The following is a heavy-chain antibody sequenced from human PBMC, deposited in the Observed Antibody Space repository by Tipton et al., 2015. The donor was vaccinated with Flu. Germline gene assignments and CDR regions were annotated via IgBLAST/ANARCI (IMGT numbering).Heavy chain of an antibody. CDR3: ARELRFLEGSMDV. CDR1: GGSVSSHY. V-gene: IGHV4-59*02. CDR2: IFYRGTT. D-gene: IGHD3-3*01. J-gene: IGHJ6*02. Sequence: TLSLTCTVSGGSVSSHYWIWIRQFPGKGLEWIGFIFYRGTTNYNPSLKSRVSISSDTSTNEFSLKLTSVTAADTAVYYCARELRFLEGSMDVWGQGATVTVSS.